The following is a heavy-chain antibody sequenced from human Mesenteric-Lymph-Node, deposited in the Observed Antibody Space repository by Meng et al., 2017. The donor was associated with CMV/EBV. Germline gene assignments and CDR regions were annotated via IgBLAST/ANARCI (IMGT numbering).Heavy chain of an antibody. V-gene: IGHV3-69-1*01. CDR1: GFTFSSYG. J-gene: IGHJ4*02. Sequence: GESLKISCAASGFTFSSYGMHWVRQAPGKGLEWVSSISSSSTIYYADSVKGRFTISRDNAKNSLYLQMDSLRAEDTAVYYCAREAESCGSDDCYYDYWGQGTLVTVSS. D-gene: IGHD2-21*01. CDR3: AREAESCGSDDCYYDY. CDR2: ISSSSTI.